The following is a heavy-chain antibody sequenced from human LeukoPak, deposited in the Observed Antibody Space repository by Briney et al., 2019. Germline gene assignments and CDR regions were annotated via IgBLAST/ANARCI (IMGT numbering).Heavy chain of an antibody. D-gene: IGHD6-6*01. CDR1: GYTFTSYY. J-gene: IGHJ4*02. Sequence: ASVKVSCKASGYTFTSYYMHWVRQAPGQGLEWMGIISPSGGSTSYAQKFQGRVTMTRDTSTSTVYMELSSLRSEDTAVYYCARDLKYSSSFAPGYFDYWGQGTLVTVSS. CDR3: ARDLKYSSSFAPGYFDY. V-gene: IGHV1-46*01. CDR2: ISPSGGST.